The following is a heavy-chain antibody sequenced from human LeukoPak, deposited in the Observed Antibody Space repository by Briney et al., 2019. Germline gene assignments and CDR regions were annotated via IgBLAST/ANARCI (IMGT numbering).Heavy chain of an antibody. CDR3: AKSHSYGYTGSFDY. D-gene: IGHD5-18*01. Sequence: PGRSLRLSCAASGFTFDDYAMHWVRQAPGKGLEWVSGISWNSGSIGYADSVKGRFTISRDNAKNSLYLQMNSLRAEDTALYYCAKSHSYGYTGSFDYWGQGTLVTVSS. J-gene: IGHJ4*02. CDR2: ISWNSGSI. V-gene: IGHV3-9*01. CDR1: GFTFDDYA.